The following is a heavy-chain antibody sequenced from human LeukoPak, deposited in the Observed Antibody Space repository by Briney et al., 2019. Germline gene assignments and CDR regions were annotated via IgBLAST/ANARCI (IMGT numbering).Heavy chain of an antibody. V-gene: IGHV5-51*01. Sequence: PGESLKISCRGSGYSFNTYWIGWVRQMPGKGLEWMGIIYPGDSDTRYSPSFQGQVTMSADKSINTAYLQWSSLKTSDTAMYYCARRQGCSSTSCPPDYWGQGTLVTVSS. J-gene: IGHJ4*02. D-gene: IGHD2-2*01. CDR2: IYPGDSDT. CDR1: GYSFNTYW. CDR3: ARRQGCSSTSCPPDY.